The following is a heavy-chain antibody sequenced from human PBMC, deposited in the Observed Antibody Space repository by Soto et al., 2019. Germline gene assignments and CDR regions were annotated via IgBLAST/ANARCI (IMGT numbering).Heavy chain of an antibody. J-gene: IGHJ4*02. Sequence: SVKVSCKASGGTFSSYAISWVRQAPGQGLEWMGGIIPIFGTANYAQKFQGRVTITADESTSTAYMELSSLRSEDTAVYYCARGGLGNNWNYEGRYYFDYWGQGTLVTVSS. CDR1: GGTFSSYA. V-gene: IGHV1-69*13. CDR2: IIPIFGTA. CDR3: ARGGLGNNWNYEGRYYFDY. D-gene: IGHD1-7*01.